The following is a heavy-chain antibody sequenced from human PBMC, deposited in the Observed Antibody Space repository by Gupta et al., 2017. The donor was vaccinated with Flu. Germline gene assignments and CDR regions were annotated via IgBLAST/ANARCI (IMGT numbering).Heavy chain of an antibody. Sequence: EVQLVDSGGGLVQPGGSLRLSCAAFGFTFSKAWMGWVRQAPGKGLEWVARCKRKAGGGTKDYGTGGKGRFTISRDESKKRLYLQMKSLRKEDQAVYYCTTYSGVAARLLFGDWGRGTPVTVSS. CDR1: GFTFSKAW. V-gene: IGHV3-15*01. CDR3: TTYSGVAARLLFGD. D-gene: IGHD6-25*01. CDR2: CKRKAGGGTK. J-gene: IGHJ4*02.